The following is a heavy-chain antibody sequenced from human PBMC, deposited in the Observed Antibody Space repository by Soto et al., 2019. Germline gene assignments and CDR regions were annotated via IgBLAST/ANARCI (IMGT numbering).Heavy chain of an antibody. CDR3: TGQLLRYYYYGMDV. CDR2: ISGSGGST. J-gene: IGHJ6*02. D-gene: IGHD2-2*01. V-gene: IGHV3-23*01. CDR1: GFTFSSYA. Sequence: GSLRLSCGASGFTFSSYAMSWVRQAPGKGLEWVSAISGSGGSTYYADSVKGRFTISRDNSKNTLYLQMNSLRAEDTAVYYATGQLLRYYYYGMDVWGQGTTVTVSS.